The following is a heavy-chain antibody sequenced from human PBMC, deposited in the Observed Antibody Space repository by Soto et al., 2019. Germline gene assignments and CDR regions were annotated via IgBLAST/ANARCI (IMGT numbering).Heavy chain of an antibody. D-gene: IGHD2-2*01. CDR1: AGSITSGDYY. Sequence: SETLSLTCTVSAGSITSGDYYWSWIRQPPGKGLEWIGNIYYRGNTYYNPSLKSRVTISVDTSKNQFSLKLSSVTAADTAVYYCARALWGPAGHINWFDPWGQGTLVTVSS. J-gene: IGHJ5*02. CDR2: IYYRGNT. V-gene: IGHV4-30-4*02. CDR3: ARALWGPAGHINWFDP.